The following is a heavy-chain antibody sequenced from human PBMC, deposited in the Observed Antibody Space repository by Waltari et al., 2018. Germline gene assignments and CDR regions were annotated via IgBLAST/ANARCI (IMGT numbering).Heavy chain of an antibody. D-gene: IGHD5-18*01. Sequence: QVQLQESGPGLVKPSQPLSLPCTVSCRSISSGSYYWSWIRQPAGKGLEWIGRIYTRGSTNYNPSLKSRVTISVDTSKNQFSLKLSSLRSEDTAVYYCATGYMSMDVWGKGTTVTVSS. J-gene: IGHJ6*04. CDR2: IYTRGST. V-gene: IGHV4-61*02. CDR3: ATGYMSMDV. CDR1: CRSISSGSYY.